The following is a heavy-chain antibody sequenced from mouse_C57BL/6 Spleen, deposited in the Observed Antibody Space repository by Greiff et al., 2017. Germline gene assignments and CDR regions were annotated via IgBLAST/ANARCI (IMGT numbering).Heavy chain of an antibody. CDR3: ARGDLFGDYAMDY. CDR2: IDPANGNT. J-gene: IGHJ4*01. Sequence: EVQLQQSVAELVRPGASVKLSCTASGFNIKNTYMHWVKQRPEQGLEWIGRIDPANGNTKYAPKFQGKATITADTSSHPAYLQLSSLTSEDTAIYYCARGDLFGDYAMDYWGQGTSVTVSS. V-gene: IGHV14-3*01. D-gene: IGHD2-3*01. CDR1: GFNIKNTY.